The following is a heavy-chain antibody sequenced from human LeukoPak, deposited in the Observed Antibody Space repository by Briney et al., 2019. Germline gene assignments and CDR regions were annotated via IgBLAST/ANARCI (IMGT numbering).Heavy chain of an antibody. D-gene: IGHD3-10*01. CDR3: ARVHYYGSGVSSYFDH. CDR2: ISYSGGT. J-gene: IGHJ4*02. CDR1: GDSISSYY. Sequence: PSETLSLTCTVSGDSISSYYWGWIRQPPGKGLEWIGYISYSGGTNYNPSLKGRVMISIDTSQKQFSLQLRFVTAADTAVYYCARVHYYGSGVSSYFDHWGQGTLVTVSS. V-gene: IGHV4-59*01.